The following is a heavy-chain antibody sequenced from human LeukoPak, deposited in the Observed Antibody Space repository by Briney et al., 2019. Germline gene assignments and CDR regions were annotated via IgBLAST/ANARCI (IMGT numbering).Heavy chain of an antibody. CDR3: ARDPGPYSSGWSYYYGMDV. J-gene: IGHJ6*02. CDR2: IYYSGST. CDR1: GGSISSYY. V-gene: IGHV4-59*01. Sequence: SETLSLTCTVSGGSISSYYWSWIRQPPGKGLERIGYIYYSGSTNYNPSLKSRVTISVDTSKNQFSLKLSSVTAADTAVYYCARDPGPYSSGWSYYYGMDVSGQGTTVTVSS. D-gene: IGHD6-19*01.